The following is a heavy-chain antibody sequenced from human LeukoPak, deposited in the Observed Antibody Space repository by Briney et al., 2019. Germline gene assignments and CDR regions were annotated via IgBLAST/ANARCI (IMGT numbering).Heavy chain of an antibody. D-gene: IGHD2-2*01. CDR1: GGSISSYY. Sequence: SETLSLTCTVSGGSISSYYWSWIRQPPGKGLEWIGYIYYGGSTNYNPSPKSRVTISVDTSKNQFSLKMSSVTAADTAVYYCARIGDCSSTSCLGDFDYWGQGTLVTVSS. V-gene: IGHV4-59*01. J-gene: IGHJ4*02. CDR3: ARIGDCSSTSCLGDFDY. CDR2: IYYGGST.